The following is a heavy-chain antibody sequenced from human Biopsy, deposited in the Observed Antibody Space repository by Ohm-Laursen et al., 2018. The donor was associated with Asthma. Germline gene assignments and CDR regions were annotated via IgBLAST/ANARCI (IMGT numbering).Heavy chain of an antibody. CDR2: IKHDGSEK. J-gene: IGHJ4*02. Sequence: GSLRLSCAASGFTFGDYWMSWVRQVPGKGLEWVANIKHDGSEKNHVDSLKGRFTIPRDNAKNSLYLQMNSLRAEDTAVYYCARGDSSNWSHYYFDYWGQGTLVTVSS. CDR3: ARGDSSNWSHYYFDY. V-gene: IGHV3-7*03. D-gene: IGHD3-22*01. CDR1: GFTFGDYW.